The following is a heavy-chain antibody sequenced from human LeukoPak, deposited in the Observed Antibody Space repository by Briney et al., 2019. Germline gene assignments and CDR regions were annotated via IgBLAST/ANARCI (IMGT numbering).Heavy chain of an antibody. J-gene: IGHJ5*02. CDR2: ISGSSGST. Sequence: QPGGSLRLSCAASGFTFSSYAMSWVRQAPGKGLEWVSAISGSSGSTYYADSVKGRFTISRDNSKNTLYLQMNSLRAEDTAVYYCAKAYTRGSSGWYGFLNWFDPWGQGTLVTVSS. CDR3: AKAYTRGSSGWYGFLNWFDP. CDR1: GFTFSSYA. D-gene: IGHD6-19*01. V-gene: IGHV3-23*01.